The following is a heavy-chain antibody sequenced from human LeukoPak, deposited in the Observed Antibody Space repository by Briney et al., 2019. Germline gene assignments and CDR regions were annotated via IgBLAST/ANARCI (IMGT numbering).Heavy chain of an antibody. Sequence: ESLKISCKVPGHNFTTYWIRWVRPVSRKGQGWMGITFPGASVTRYSPSFQGQVTISADKSVTTAYLQWSSLTASDTAMYYCARFPTDSSTLFDYWGQGTLVTVSS. D-gene: IGHD6-13*01. J-gene: IGHJ4*02. V-gene: IGHV5-51*01. CDR3: ARFPTDSSTLFDY. CDR1: GHNFTTYW. CDR2: TFPGASVT.